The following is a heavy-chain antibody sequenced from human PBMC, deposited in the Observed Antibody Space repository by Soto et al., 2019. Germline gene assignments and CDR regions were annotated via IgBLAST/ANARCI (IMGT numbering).Heavy chain of an antibody. V-gene: IGHV4-31*03. CDR2: IYYSGST. D-gene: IGHD5-18*01. CDR1: GGSISSGGYY. Sequence: QVQLQESGPGLVKPSQTLSLTCTVSGGSISSGGYYWSWIRQHPGKGLEWIGYIYYSGSTYYNPSLKSRVTIPVYTXXNQFSLKLSSVTAAATAVYYCARSGYSYGPNPLLYWGQGTLVTVSS. CDR3: ARSGYSYGPNPLLY. J-gene: IGHJ4*02.